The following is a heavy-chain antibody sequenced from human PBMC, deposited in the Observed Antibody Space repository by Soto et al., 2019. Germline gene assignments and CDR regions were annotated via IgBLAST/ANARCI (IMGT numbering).Heavy chain of an antibody. CDR3: AREVKSAAASDAVDI. CDR1: GGSISSDNYF. Sequence: SETLSLTCTVSGGSISSDNYFWSWIRQHPGKGLEWIGYIDYIGRAYYNPSLKSRVTTSVDTSKNQFSLRLSSVTVADTATYYCAREVKSAAASDAVDIWGQGTVVTVSS. J-gene: IGHJ3*02. CDR2: IDYIGRA. V-gene: IGHV4-31*03. D-gene: IGHD2-15*01.